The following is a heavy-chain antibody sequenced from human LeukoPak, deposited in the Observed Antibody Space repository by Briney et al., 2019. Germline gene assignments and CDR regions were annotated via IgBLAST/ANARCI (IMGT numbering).Heavy chain of an antibody. CDR2: ISGSGGST. D-gene: IGHD3-3*01. CDR3: ARVVYDFWGAYDY. V-gene: IGHV3-23*01. CDR1: GFIFSNYA. J-gene: IGHJ4*02. Sequence: GGSLRLSCAVSGFIFSNYAMNWVRQAPGKGLEWVSAISGSGGSTYYADSVKGRFTISRDNSKNTLYLQMNSLRAEDTALYYCARVVYDFWGAYDYWGQGTLVTVSS.